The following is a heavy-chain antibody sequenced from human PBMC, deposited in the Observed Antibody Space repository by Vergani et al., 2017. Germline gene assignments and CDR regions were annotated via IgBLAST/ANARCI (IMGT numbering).Heavy chain of an antibody. CDR1: GYTFSNYY. Sequence: QVQVLQSGAEVKKSGASVKVSCKTSGYTFSNYYMHWVRQAPGQGLEWMGIINPSGGQTNYAQKFQGRVTMTRDTSTSTVYMELSSLRSEETAIYYCARGDYGILTGYRYWGQGTLVTVSA. V-gene: IGHV1-46*03. CDR3: ARGDYGILTGYRY. D-gene: IGHD3-9*01. J-gene: IGHJ4*02. CDR2: INPSGGQT.